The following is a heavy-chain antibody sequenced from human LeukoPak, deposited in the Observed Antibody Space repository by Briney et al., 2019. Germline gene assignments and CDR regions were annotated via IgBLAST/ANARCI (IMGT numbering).Heavy chain of an antibody. J-gene: IGHJ4*02. CDR2: IKQDGSEK. CDR1: GFTFSSYW. D-gene: IGHD2-8*01. Sequence: PGGSLRLSCAASGFTFSSYWMTWVRQAPGKGLELVANIKQDGSEKYYVDSVKGRFTISRDNAKNSLYLQMNSLRAEDSAVYYCAKNGGSFDYWGQGALVTVSS. V-gene: IGHV3-7*02. CDR3: AKNGGSFDY.